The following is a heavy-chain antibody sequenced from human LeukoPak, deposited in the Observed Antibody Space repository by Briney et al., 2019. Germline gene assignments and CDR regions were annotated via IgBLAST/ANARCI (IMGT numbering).Heavy chain of an antibody. V-gene: IGHV1-2*02. CDR2: INPNSGDT. CDR3: ARAVAGTGSFDY. J-gene: IGHJ4*02. D-gene: IGHD6-19*01. CDR1: GYTFTSYY. Sequence: ASVKVSCKASGYTFTSYYMHWVRQAPGQGLEWMGWINPNSGDTRYAQRFQGRVTMTRDTSISTAYMELSRLRSDDTAVYYCARAVAGTGSFDYWGQGTLVTVSS.